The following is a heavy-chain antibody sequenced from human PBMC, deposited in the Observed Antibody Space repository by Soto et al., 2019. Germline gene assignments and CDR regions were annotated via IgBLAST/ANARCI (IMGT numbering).Heavy chain of an antibody. D-gene: IGHD1-1*01. CDR2: ITWSSATI. CDR1: GFTFDNYA. CDR3: IKDIRNTDYTYYGLEV. V-gene: IGHV3-9*01. Sequence: EVQLVESGGGLVQPGRSLRLTCAASGFTFDNYAMNWVRQAPGKGLEWVSGITWSSATIGYADSVKGRFTISRDNVKNCLYLQMKSLRPEDTALYYCIKDIRNTDYTYYGLEVWGQGTPVTVS. J-gene: IGHJ6*02.